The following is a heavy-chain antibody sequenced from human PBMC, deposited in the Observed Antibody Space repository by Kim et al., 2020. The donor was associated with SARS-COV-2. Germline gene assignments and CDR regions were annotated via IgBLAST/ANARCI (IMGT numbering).Heavy chain of an antibody. CDR1: GFTFSSYA. V-gene: IGHV3-23*01. CDR3: AKDYDFWSGYYTGEGWYFDY. CDR2: ISGSGGST. D-gene: IGHD3-3*01. J-gene: IGHJ4*02. Sequence: GGSLRLSCAASGFTFSSYAMSWVRQAPGKGLEWVSAISGSGGSTYYADSVKGRFTISRDNSKNTLYLQMNSLRAEDTAVYYCAKDYDFWSGYYTGEGWYFDYWGQGTLVTVSS.